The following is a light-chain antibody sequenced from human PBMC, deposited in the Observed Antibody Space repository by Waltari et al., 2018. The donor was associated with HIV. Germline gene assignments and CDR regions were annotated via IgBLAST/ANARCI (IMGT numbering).Light chain of an antibody. V-gene: IGKV1-39*01. Sequence: DIQMTQSPSSLSASVGDRVTITCRASQSISRYLNCYQQKPGKAPKLLIHAASSLQSGVPSRVSGSGSWTDFTLTISSLQPEDFATYYCQQSYSTPRTFGQGTKVEIK. CDR1: QSISRY. CDR3: QQSYSTPRT. J-gene: IGKJ1*01. CDR2: AAS.